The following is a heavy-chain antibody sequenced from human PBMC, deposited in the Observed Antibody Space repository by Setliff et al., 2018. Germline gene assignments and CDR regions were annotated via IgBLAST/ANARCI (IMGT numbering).Heavy chain of an antibody. CDR3: AKQGDPAFDY. CDR2: IDPKSGRT. J-gene: IGHJ4*02. V-gene: IGHV1-2*02. CDR1: GYPFGGYY. Sequence: GASVKVSCKTSGYPFGGYYIYWMRQAPGQGLEWMGWIDPKSGRTKYAVKFQGRVTMTRDTSISTIYIEVSSLTSDDTAMYYCAKQGDPAFDYWGQGTQVTVSS. D-gene: IGHD3-16*01.